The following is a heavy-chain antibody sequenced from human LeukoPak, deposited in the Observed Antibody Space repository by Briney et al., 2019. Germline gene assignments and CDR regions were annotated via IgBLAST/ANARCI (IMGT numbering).Heavy chain of an antibody. CDR2: ISYDGSNK. Sequence: GSLRLSCAASGFTFSSYAIHWVRQAPGKGLEWVAVISYDGSNKYYADSVKGRFTISRDNSKNTPYLQMNSLRAEDTAVYYCASRDQAAAGTDYWGQGTLVTVSS. V-gene: IGHV3-30-3*01. D-gene: IGHD6-13*01. J-gene: IGHJ4*02. CDR1: GFTFSSYA. CDR3: ASRDQAAAGTDY.